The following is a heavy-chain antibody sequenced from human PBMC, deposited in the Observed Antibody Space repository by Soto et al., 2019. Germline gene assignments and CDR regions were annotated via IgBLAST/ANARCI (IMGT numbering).Heavy chain of an antibody. CDR3: AKGGTMVRGVLNWFDP. J-gene: IGHJ5*02. Sequence: EEQLLESGGDLVQPGGSLRLSCAASGFTFSSYAMSWVRQAPGKGLEWVSAISGSGGSTYYADSVKGRFTISRDNSKNTLYLQMNSLRAEDTAVYYCAKGGTMVRGVLNWFDPWGQGTLVTVSS. V-gene: IGHV3-23*01. D-gene: IGHD3-10*01. CDR2: ISGSGGST. CDR1: GFTFSSYA.